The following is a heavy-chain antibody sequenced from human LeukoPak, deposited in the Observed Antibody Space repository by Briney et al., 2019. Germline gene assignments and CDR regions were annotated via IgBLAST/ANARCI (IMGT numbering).Heavy chain of an antibody. CDR2: IIPTFGTA. D-gene: IGHD1-7*01. CDR1: GGTFSSYA. Sequence: SVTVPCTASGGTFSSYAISWVRQAPGQGLEWMGGIIPTFGTANYAQKFQGRVTITADESTSTAYMELSSLRSEDTAVYYCARKTGTTFSGWFDPWGQGTLVTVSS. CDR3: ARKTGTTFSGWFDP. V-gene: IGHV1-69*01. J-gene: IGHJ5*02.